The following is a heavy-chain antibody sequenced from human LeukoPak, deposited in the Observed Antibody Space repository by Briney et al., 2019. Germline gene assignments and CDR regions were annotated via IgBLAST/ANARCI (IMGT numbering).Heavy chain of an antibody. Sequence: GGSLRLSCAASGFTVDSNYLSWVRQAPGKGLEWVSTIYTGGNTYYAASVKGRFTISRDFSKNTVFLHMNSLRAEDTAMYYCTRGDDSGYYDYFDYWGQGALVTVSS. CDR2: IYTGGNT. CDR1: GFTVDSNY. V-gene: IGHV3-53*01. CDR3: TRGDDSGYYDYFDY. D-gene: IGHD3-22*01. J-gene: IGHJ4*02.